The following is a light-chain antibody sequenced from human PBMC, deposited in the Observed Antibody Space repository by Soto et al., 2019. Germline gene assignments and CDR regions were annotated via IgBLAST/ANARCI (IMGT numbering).Light chain of an antibody. CDR1: QSLVHSDGNTY. CDR3: MQGTQGPFT. J-gene: IGKJ2*01. CDR2: KVS. Sequence: DVVMTQSPLSLAVTLGQPASISCRSSQSLVHSDGNTYLNWFQQRPGQSPRRLIYKVSDWDSVVPDRFSGSASGTDFTLKISSVEAEDVGVYYCMQGTQGPFTFGQGTKLEIK. V-gene: IGKV2-30*02.